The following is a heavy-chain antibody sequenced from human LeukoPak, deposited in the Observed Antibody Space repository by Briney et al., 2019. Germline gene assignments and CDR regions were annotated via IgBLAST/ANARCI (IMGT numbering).Heavy chain of an antibody. CDR2: IGPVGVTT. CDR1: GLTFTNYA. V-gene: IGHV3-23*01. Sequence: GGSLRLSCAASGLTFTNYAMTWVRQAPGKGLQWVSGIGPVGVTTYYAHSVRGRFTISRDNSRNTLYLQMNSLRAKDTASYYCAKGVYPSYTTGWYADFWGQGTLVTVSS. J-gene: IGHJ4*02. CDR3: AKGVYPSYTTGWYADF. D-gene: IGHD6-19*01.